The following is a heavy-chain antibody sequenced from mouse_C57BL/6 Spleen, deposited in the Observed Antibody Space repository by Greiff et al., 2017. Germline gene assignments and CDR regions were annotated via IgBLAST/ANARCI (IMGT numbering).Heavy chain of an antibody. J-gene: IGHJ3*01. CDR3: ARSVLLSHPWFAY. V-gene: IGHV1-78*01. D-gene: IGHD2-10*01. Sequence: VQRVESDAELVKPGASVKISCKVSGYTFTDHTIHWMKQRPEQGLEWIGYIYPRDGSTKYNEKFKGKATLTADKSSSTAYMQLNSLTSEDSAVYFCARSVLLSHPWFAYWGQGTLVTVSA. CDR1: GYTFTDHT. CDR2: IYPRDGST.